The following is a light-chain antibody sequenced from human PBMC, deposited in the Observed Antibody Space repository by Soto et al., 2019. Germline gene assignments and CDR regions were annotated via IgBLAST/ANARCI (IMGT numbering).Light chain of an antibody. V-gene: IGKV3-11*01. CDR3: QQRSNWPLT. CDR2: DAS. Sequence: EIVLTQSPATPSLSPGERATLSCRASQSVSSYLAWYQQKPGQAPRLLIYDASNRDTGIPARFSGSGSGTDFTLTSSSLEPEDFAVYYGQQRSNWPLTFGPGTKVDIK. J-gene: IGKJ3*01. CDR1: QSVSSY.